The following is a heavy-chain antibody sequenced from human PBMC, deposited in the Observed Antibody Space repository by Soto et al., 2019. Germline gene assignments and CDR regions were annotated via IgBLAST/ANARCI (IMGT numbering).Heavy chain of an antibody. Sequence: QVQLQQWGAGLLKPSETLSLACAVYGGSFSGPNWSWIRQPPGKGLEWIGEINHSGSTNYNPSLKRRVTVSIEMSKNQSSLKVSSVTAAHTAVYYGARGGGFGFDPWGQGILVTVSS. J-gene: IGHJ5*02. CDR2: INHSGST. CDR3: ARGGGFGFDP. D-gene: IGHD3-10*01. V-gene: IGHV4-34*01. CDR1: GGSFSGPN.